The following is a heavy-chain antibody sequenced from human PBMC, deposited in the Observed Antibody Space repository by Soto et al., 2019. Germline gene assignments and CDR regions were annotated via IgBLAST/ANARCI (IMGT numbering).Heavy chain of an antibody. CDR3: AKDMGWDGGKPEDAFDI. CDR2: ISGSGGST. D-gene: IGHD2-15*01. V-gene: IGHV3-23*01. J-gene: IGHJ3*02. Sequence: GGSLRLSCAASGFTFSSYAMSWVRQAPGKGLEWVSAISGSGGSTYYADSVKGRFTISRDNSKNTLYLQMNSLRAEDTAVYYCAKDMGWDGGKPEDAFDIWGQGTMVTVSS. CDR1: GFTFSSYA.